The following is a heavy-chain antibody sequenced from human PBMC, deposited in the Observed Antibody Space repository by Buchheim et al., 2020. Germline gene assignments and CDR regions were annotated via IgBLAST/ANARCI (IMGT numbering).Heavy chain of an antibody. V-gene: IGHV3-21*01. Sequence: EVQLVESGGGLVKPGGSLRLSCAASGFTFSSYSMNWVRQAPGKGLEWVSSISSSSSYIYYADSVKGRFTISRDNAKNSLYLQMNRLGAEDTAVYYCARDRFAPAAYYYYGMDVWGQGTT. CDR1: GFTFSSYS. D-gene: IGHD3-16*01. CDR3: ARDRFAPAAYYYYGMDV. CDR2: ISSSSSYI. J-gene: IGHJ6*02.